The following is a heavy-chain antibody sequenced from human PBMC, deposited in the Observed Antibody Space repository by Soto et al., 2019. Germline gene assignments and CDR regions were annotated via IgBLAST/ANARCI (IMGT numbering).Heavy chain of an antibody. D-gene: IGHD3-22*01. Sequence: QVQLVESGGGVVQPERSLRLSCAASGFTFSSYAMHWVRQAPGKGLDWVAVVSYDASKTYYADSVKGRFTISRDNSKNMLYLQMNSLTTDDTAVYYCARAPLNYYDNSGYVNYWGQGTLVTVSS. J-gene: IGHJ4*02. CDR3: ARAPLNYYDNSGYVNY. V-gene: IGHV3-30*04. CDR1: GFTFSSYA. CDR2: VSYDASKT.